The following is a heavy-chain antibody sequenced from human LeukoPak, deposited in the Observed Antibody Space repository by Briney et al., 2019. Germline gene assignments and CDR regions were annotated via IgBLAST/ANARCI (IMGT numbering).Heavy chain of an antibody. CDR3: ARGVRNRQPAAMEVDYYYYMDV. D-gene: IGHD2-2*01. CDR1: GYSLSSGF. V-gene: IGHV3-7*01. Sequence: ETLSLTCTVSGYSLSSGFFCDWIRQSPGKGLEWVANIKQDGSEKYYVDSVKGRFTISRDNAKNSLYLQMNSLRAEDTAVYYCARGVRNRQPAAMEVDYYYYMDVWGKGTTVTVSS. J-gene: IGHJ6*03. CDR2: IKQDGSEK.